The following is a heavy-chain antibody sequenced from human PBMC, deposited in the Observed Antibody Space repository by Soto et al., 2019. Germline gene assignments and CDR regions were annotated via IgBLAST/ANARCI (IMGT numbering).Heavy chain of an antibody. CDR3: AREDRGVPDY. V-gene: IGHV4-30-2*01. CDR1: GGSISSGGYS. Sequence: QLQLQESGSGLVKPSQTLSLTCAVSGGSISSGGYSWSWIRQPPGKGLEWIGYIYHSGSTYYNPSRKSRVTISVDRSKNQFSLKLSSVTAADTAVYSWAREDRGVPDYWGQGTLVTVSS. J-gene: IGHJ4*02. D-gene: IGHD2-15*01. CDR2: IYHSGST.